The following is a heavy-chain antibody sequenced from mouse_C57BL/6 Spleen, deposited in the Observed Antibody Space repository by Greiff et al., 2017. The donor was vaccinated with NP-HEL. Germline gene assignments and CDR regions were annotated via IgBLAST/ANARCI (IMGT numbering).Heavy chain of an antibody. CDR3: AIGVGSGYFDV. D-gene: IGHD1-1*02. Sequence: QVQLKQSGAELVKPGASVKVSCKASGYTFTSYWMHWVKQRPGQGLEWIGRIHPSDSDTNYNQKFKGKVTLTVDNSSSTAYMQLSSLTSEDSAVYYYAIGVGSGYFDVWGKGTTLTVSS. CDR2: IHPSDSDT. J-gene: IGHJ1*03. V-gene: IGHV1-74*01. CDR1: GYTFTSYW.